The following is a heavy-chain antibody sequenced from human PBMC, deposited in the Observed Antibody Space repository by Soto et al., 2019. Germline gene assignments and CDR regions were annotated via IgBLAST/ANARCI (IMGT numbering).Heavy chain of an antibody. V-gene: IGHV1-69*13. CDR2: IIPIFGTA. CDR3: AGGLEMATISYFDY. CDR1: GGTFSSYA. J-gene: IGHJ4*02. Sequence: SVKVSCKASGGTFSSYAISWVRQAPGQGLEWMGGIIPIFGTANYAQKFQGRVTITADESTSTAYMELSSLRSEDTAVYYCAGGLEMATISYFDYWGQGTLVTVSS. D-gene: IGHD5-12*01.